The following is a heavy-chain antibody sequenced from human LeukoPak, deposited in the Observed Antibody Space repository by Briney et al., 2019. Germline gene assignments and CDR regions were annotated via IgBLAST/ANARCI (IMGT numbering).Heavy chain of an antibody. CDR2: INTDGSST. J-gene: IGHJ4*02. CDR1: GFTFNSYW. CDR3: SRDLMIRWQTGY. Sequence: GGSLRLSCAASGFTFNSYWMHWVRQAPGKGLVWVSRINTDGSSTTYADSVKGRFTISRDNAKNTLYLQMNSLRAEDTAVYYCSRDLMIRWQTGYWGQGTLVTVSS. V-gene: IGHV3-74*01. D-gene: IGHD3-10*01.